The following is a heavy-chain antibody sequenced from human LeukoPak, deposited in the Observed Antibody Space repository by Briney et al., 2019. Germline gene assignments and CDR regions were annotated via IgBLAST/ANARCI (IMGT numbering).Heavy chain of an antibody. Sequence: GASVQVSCKASDYTFINSYMQWVGQAPGRGREWMGLINHSDGSTHYPQKFRGRVTTTRDRSTSTVYMELSSLRSEDTAVYYCSRKYCSGGSCPGDAFDIWGQGTMLTVSS. CDR2: INHSDGST. D-gene: IGHD2-15*01. J-gene: IGHJ3*02. CDR1: DYTFINSY. CDR3: SRKYCSGGSCPGDAFDI. V-gene: IGHV1-46*01.